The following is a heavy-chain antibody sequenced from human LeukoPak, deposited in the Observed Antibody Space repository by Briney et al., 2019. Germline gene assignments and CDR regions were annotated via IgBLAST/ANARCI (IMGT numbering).Heavy chain of an antibody. CDR2: IYYSGST. J-gene: IGHJ4*02. CDR1: SGSVNSGSHY. CDR3: ARDPGYSGIDY. Sequence: SETLSLTCTVSSGSVNSGSHYWCWIRQPPGKGLEWIGYIYYSGSTNYNPSLKSRATMSLDTSKNQFSLNLNSVTAADTAVYYCARDPGYSGIDYWGQGTLVTVSS. D-gene: IGHD5-12*01. V-gene: IGHV4-61*01.